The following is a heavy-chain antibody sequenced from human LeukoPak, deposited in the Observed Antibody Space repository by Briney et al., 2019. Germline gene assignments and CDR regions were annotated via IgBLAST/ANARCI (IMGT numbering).Heavy chain of an antibody. D-gene: IGHD3-16*01. V-gene: IGHV4-59*01. CDR2: IYYSGST. CDR3: ARFGSLREPILDY. CDR1: GGSISSYY. J-gene: IGHJ4*02. Sequence: SETLSLTCTVSGGSISSYYWTWIRQPPGKGLDWIGYIYYSGSTNYIPSLNSRVTISVDTSKNQFSLKLSSVTAADTAVYYCARFGSLREPILDYWGQGTLVTVSS.